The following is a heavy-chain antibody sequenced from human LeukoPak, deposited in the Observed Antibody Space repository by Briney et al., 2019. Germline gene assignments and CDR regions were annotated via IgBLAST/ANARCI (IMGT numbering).Heavy chain of an antibody. CDR2: FDPEDGET. CDR1: GYTLTELS. V-gene: IGHV1-24*01. D-gene: IGHD6-13*01. J-gene: IGHJ4*02. Sequence: ASVKVSCKVSGYTLTELSMHWVRQAPGKGLEWMGGFDPEDGETIYAQKFQGRVTMTEDTSTDTAYMELSSLRSEDTAVYYCATDRAGQQLAIFDYWGQGTLVTVSS. CDR3: ATDRAGQQLAIFDY.